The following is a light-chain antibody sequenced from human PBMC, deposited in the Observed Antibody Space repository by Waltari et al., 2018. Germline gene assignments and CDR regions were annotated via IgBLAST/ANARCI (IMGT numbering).Light chain of an antibody. Sequence: EIVLTQSPATLSLSTGDTATLSCRASQSVGSYLAWYQQRPGQPPRLLIYDASNRATGVPARFRGSGSGTDFTLTISSLEAEDFAVYYCQQRSNWTPHTFGQGARLEIK. CDR1: QSVGSY. CDR3: QQRSNWTPHT. V-gene: IGKV3-11*01. J-gene: IGKJ2*01. CDR2: DAS.